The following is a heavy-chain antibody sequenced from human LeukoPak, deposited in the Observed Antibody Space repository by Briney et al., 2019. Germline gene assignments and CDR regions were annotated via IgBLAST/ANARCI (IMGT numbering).Heavy chain of an antibody. CDR1: GGSFSGYY. CDR2: INHSGST. J-gene: IGHJ4*02. CDR3: ARSPLHCSGGSCTYYFDY. Sequence: SETLSLTCAVYGGSFSGYYWSWIRQPPGKGLEWIGEINHSGSTYYNPSLKSRVTISVDTSKNQFSLKLSSVTAADTAVYYCARSPLHCSGGSCTYYFDYWGQGTLVTVSS. V-gene: IGHV4-34*01. D-gene: IGHD2-15*01.